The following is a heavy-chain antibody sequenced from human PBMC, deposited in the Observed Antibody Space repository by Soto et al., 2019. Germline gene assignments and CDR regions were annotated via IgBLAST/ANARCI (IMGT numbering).Heavy chain of an antibody. CDR2: ISATGGSI. CDR1: GFTFSSYT. D-gene: IGHD3-10*01. CDR3: AKVTKSVFGYYYYYMDV. J-gene: IGHJ6*03. Sequence: PGGSLRLSCAASGFTFSSYTMIWVRQAPGKGLEWVSAISATGGSIQYADSVKGRFTISRDNSEDTLYLQMSSLRAEDTAVYYCAKVTKSVFGYYYYYMDVWGKGTTVTVSS. V-gene: IGHV3-23*01.